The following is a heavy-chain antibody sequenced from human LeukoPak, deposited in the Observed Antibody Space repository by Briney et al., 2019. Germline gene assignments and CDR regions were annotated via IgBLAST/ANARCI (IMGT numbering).Heavy chain of an antibody. Sequence: GGSLRLSCAASGFTLNRYRMRWVRQVPGKGLVWVSRINSDGSSTTYADSVKGRFTISRDNARNTLYLHMNSLRAEDTAVYYCARARGPIYMFDYWGQGTLVTVSS. CDR1: GFTLNRYR. D-gene: IGHD2-2*02. V-gene: IGHV3-74*01. CDR2: INSDGSST. J-gene: IGHJ4*02. CDR3: ARARGPIYMFDY.